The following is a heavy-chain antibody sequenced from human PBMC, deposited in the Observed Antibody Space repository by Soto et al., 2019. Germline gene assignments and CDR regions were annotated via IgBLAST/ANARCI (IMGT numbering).Heavy chain of an antibody. J-gene: IGHJ4*02. D-gene: IGHD1-1*01. V-gene: IGHV1-8*01. CDR1: GYNIIDYS. Sequence: ASVKVSCKASGYNIIDYSSNWVRKAPGQGLEWMGWMNQKSGHTAHAQKIQGRVILTRDTSINTVYMELSSLTSGDTAVYFCARRIPDGKFDSWGRGTQVTVSS. CDR3: ARRIPDGKFDS. CDR2: MNQKSGHT.